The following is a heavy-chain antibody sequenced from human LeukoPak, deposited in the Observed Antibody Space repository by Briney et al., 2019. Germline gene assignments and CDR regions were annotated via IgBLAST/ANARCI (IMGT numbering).Heavy chain of an antibody. CDR1: EFTFHTYL. CDR3: AKDPRATGPYFFDD. CDR2: ISGSGATT. D-gene: IGHD2-21*01. Sequence: PGGSLRLSCAGSEFTFHTYLMSWVRQAPGKGLEWVSSISGSGATTAYADSVKGRFTISRVNVNKTLYLEMSSLRAEDTAVYFCAKDPRATGPYFFDDWGQGALVTVSS. J-gene: IGHJ1*01. V-gene: IGHV3-23*01.